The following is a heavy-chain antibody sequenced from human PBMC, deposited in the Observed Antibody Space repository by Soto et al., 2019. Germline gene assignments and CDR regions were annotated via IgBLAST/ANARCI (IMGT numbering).Heavy chain of an antibody. D-gene: IGHD3-10*01. Sequence: SETLSLTCTVSGGSISSSSYYWGWIRQPPGKGLEWIGSIYYSGSTYYNPSLKSRVTISVDTSKNQFSLKLSSVTAADTAVYYCARRGGKLMPPKGQQPDYWGQGTLVTVSS. V-gene: IGHV4-39*01. J-gene: IGHJ4*02. CDR2: IYYSGST. CDR1: GGSISSSSYY. CDR3: ARRGGKLMPPKGQQPDY.